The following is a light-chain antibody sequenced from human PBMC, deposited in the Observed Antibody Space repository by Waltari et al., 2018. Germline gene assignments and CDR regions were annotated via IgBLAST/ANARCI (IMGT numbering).Light chain of an antibody. CDR1: NSDVGDYNY. Sequence: QSVLTQPPSATGSPGQSVTISCTGTNSDVGDYNYVSWYPQHPGKVPKLLIYDVTKRPSGVPDRFSGSKSGNTASLTVSGLQGDDEADYYCSSYAHNNHFVFGTGTKVAVL. CDR2: DVT. CDR3: SSYAHNNHFV. V-gene: IGLV2-8*01. J-gene: IGLJ1*01.